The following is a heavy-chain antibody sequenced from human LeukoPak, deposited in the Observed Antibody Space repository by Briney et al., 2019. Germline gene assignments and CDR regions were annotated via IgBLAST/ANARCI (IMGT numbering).Heavy chain of an antibody. D-gene: IGHD3-9*01. CDR1: GFTFSSYA. J-gene: IGHJ3*02. CDR3: AKLLRYFDWFDAFDI. Sequence: SGGSLRLSCAASGFTFSSYAMSWVRQAPGKGLEWVSAISGSGGSTYYADSVKGRFTISRDNSKNTLYLQMNGLRAEDTAVYYCAKLLRYFDWFDAFDIWGQGTMVTVSS. V-gene: IGHV3-23*01. CDR2: ISGSGGST.